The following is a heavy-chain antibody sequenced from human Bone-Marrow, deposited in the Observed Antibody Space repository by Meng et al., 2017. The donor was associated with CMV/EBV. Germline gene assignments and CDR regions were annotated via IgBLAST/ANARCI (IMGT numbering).Heavy chain of an antibody. D-gene: IGHD3-3*01. CDR3: ARVPRITARVEWLRRGTNWFDP. Sequence: SETLSLTCAVYGGSFSGYYWSWIRQPPGKGLEWIGEINHSGSTNYNPSLKSRVTISVDTSKNQFSLKLSSVTAADTAVYYCARVPRITARVEWLRRGTNWFDPWGQGILVTVSS. V-gene: IGHV4-34*01. CDR1: GGSFSGYY. J-gene: IGHJ5*02. CDR2: INHSGST.